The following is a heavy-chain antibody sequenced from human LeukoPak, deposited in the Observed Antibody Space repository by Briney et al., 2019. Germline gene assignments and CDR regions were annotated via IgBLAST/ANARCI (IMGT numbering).Heavy chain of an antibody. CDR3: ARHTPDYYGSGSYWDLDY. CDR1: GGSISSSNW. D-gene: IGHD3-10*01. CDR2: IYHSGST. V-gene: IGHV4-4*02. Sequence: SETLSLTCAVSGGSISSSNWWSWVRQPPGKGLEWIGEIYHSGSTNYNPSLKSRVTISVDTSKNQFSLKLSSVTAADTAVYYCARHTPDYYGSGSYWDLDYWGQGTLVTVSS. J-gene: IGHJ4*02.